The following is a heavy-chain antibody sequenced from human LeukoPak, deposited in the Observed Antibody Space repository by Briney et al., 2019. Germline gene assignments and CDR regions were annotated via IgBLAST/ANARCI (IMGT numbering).Heavy chain of an antibody. CDR1: GGSISSYY. D-gene: IGHD6-19*01. V-gene: IGHV4-4*07. CDR2: IYTSGST. J-gene: IGHJ4*02. Sequence: SETLSLTCTVSGGSISSYYWSWIRQPAGKGLEWIGRIYTSGSTNYNPSLKSRVTMSVDTSKNQFSLKLSSVTAAETAVYYCVRLKGYASGWYPSYYFDYWGQGTLVTVSS. CDR3: VRLKGYASGWYPSYYFDY.